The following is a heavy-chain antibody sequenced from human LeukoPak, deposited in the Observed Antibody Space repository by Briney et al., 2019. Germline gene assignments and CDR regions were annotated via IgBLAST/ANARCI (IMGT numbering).Heavy chain of an antibody. CDR1: GGSFSGYY. CDR2: IYTSGST. D-gene: IGHD3-22*01. CDR3: ARDPSGYYDSSGSPPGDY. V-gene: IGHV4-4*07. Sequence: SETLPLTCAVYGGSFSGYYWSWIRQPAGKGLEWIGRIYTSGSTNYNPSLKSRVTMSVDTSKNQFSLKLSSVTAADTAVYYCARDPSGYYDSSGSPPGDYWGQGTLVTVSS. J-gene: IGHJ4*02.